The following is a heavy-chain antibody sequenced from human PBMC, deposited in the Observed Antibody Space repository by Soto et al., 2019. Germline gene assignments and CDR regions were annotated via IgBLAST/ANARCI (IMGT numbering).Heavy chain of an antibody. V-gene: IGHV1-69*01. J-gene: IGHJ6*02. CDR1: GGTFSSYA. CDR2: IIPIFGTA. CDR3: AREVYSYGYYAGYYYYVMDV. Sequence: QVQLVQSGAEVKKPGSSVKVSCKASGGTFSSYAISWVRQAPGQGLEWMGGIIPIFGTANYAQKFQGRVTITADESTSTAYMELSSLRSEDTAVYYCAREVYSYGYYAGYYYYVMDVWGQGTTVTVSS. D-gene: IGHD5-18*01.